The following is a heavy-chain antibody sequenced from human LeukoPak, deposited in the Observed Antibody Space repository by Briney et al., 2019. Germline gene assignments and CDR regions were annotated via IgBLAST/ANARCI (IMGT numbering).Heavy chain of an antibody. J-gene: IGHJ6*03. CDR1: GFTFSSYE. D-gene: IGHD3-10*01. CDR3: ARDIASMVRGVIKSYYYYYYYMDV. Sequence: GGSLRLSCAASGFTFSSYEMNWVRQAPGKGLEWVSYISSSGSTIYYADSVKGRFTISRDNAKNSLYLQMNGLRAEDTAVYYCARDIASMVRGVIKSYYYYYYYMDVWGKGTTVAVSS. V-gene: IGHV3-48*03. CDR2: ISSSGSTI.